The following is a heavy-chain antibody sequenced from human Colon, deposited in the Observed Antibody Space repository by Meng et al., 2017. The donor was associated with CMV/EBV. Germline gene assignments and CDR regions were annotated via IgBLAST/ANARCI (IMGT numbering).Heavy chain of an antibody. Sequence: ASVKVSCKASGFTFTGYYMQWVRQAPGQELEWMGWINPNNGETLYAQDFQGRVTMTRDTSINTYYMELSGLASDDTAVYYCARGKRAQFLVGGWFDPWGQGTLVTVSS. CDR3: ARGKRAQFLVGGWFDP. CDR2: INPNNGET. J-gene: IGHJ5*02. V-gene: IGHV1-2*02. CDR1: GFTFTGYY. D-gene: IGHD3-10*01.